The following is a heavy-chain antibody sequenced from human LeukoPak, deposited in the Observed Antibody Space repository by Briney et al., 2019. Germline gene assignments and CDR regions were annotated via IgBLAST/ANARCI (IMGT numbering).Heavy chain of an antibody. CDR2: IYYSGST. CDR1: GGSISSYY. CDR3: ARLPVIAAAGSFDY. D-gene: IGHD6-13*01. J-gene: IGHJ4*02. Sequence: PSETLSLTCTVSGGSISSYYWSWIRQPPGKGLEWIGYIYYSGSTNYNPSLKSRVTISVDTSKNQFSLKLSSVTAADTAVYYCARLPVIAAAGSFDYWGQGTLVTVSS. V-gene: IGHV4-59*08.